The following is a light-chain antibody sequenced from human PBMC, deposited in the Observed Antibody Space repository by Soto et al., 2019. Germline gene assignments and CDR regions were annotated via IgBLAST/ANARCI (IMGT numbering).Light chain of an antibody. V-gene: IGLV4-69*01. CDR3: QTWGAGINWV. CDR2: LNSDGSH. Sequence: QPVLTQSPSASASLGASVKLTCTLSSGHSSYAIEWHQQQPEKGPRYLMNLNSDGSHTKGDVIPDRFSGSSSGAERYLTISGLQSEDEADYYCQTWGAGINWVFGGGAKVTVL. J-gene: IGLJ3*02. CDR1: SGHSSYA.